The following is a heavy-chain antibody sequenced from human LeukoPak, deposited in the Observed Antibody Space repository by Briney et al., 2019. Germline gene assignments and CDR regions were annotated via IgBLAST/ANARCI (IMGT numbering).Heavy chain of an antibody. V-gene: IGHV3-30*03. CDR2: ISYDGSSK. D-gene: IGHD5-18*01. CDR3: ASGGYSYVYPAHY. CDR1: GFTFSSYG. J-gene: IGHJ4*02. Sequence: GRSLRLSCAASGFTFSSYGMHWVRQAPGKGLEWVAVISYDGSSKYYADSVKGRFTISRDNSKNTLYLQMNSLRAEDTAVYYCASGGYSYVYPAHYWGQGTLVTVSS.